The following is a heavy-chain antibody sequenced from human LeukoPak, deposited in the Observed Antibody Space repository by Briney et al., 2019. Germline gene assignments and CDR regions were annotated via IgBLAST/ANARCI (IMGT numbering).Heavy chain of an antibody. CDR2: IGYDGTDK. J-gene: IGHJ4*02. CDR3: ARDVGGSSSGFVDY. Sequence: GGSLRLSCAASGFTFSYYGMHWVRQAPGKGLEWLTFIGYDGTDKYYADSVKGRFTISRDNSKNTLSLHMNSLRAEDTAVYYCARDVGGSSSGFVDYWGQGTLVTVSS. V-gene: IGHV3-30*02. D-gene: IGHD6-6*01. CDR1: GFTFSYYG.